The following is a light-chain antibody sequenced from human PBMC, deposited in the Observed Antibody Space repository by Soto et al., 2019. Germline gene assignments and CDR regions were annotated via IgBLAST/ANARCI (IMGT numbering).Light chain of an antibody. CDR3: QQLKDYPIT. J-gene: IGKJ5*01. V-gene: IGKV1-9*01. CDR2: TAS. CDR1: QGIGSY. Sequence: IQLTQSPPFLSPSVGDRVTITCRASQGIGSYLAWYQQKPGKAPKXLIYTASTLQSGVPSRFRGSGSGAEFTLKIISLQPEDGETDDCQQLKDYPITFSQGTRRDIK.